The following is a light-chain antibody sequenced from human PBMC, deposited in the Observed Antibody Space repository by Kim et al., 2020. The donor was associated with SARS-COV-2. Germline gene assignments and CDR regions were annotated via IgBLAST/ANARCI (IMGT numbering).Light chain of an antibody. Sequence: PPGERATVSCSARQSVNNSYLAWYQQKPGQAPRLLIYGASSRATGIPDRFSGSGSETDFILTISRLDPEDFAVYYRQHYGASPLTFGGGTKVDIK. CDR3: QHYGASPLT. CDR1: QSVNNSY. J-gene: IGKJ4*01. V-gene: IGKV3-20*01. CDR2: GAS.